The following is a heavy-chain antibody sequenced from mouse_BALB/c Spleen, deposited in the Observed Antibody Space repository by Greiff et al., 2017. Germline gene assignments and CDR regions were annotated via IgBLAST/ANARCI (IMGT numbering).Heavy chain of an antibody. J-gene: IGHJ1*01. V-gene: IGHV1-87*01. CDR2: IYPGDGDT. CDR3: AWGLRYWYFDV. Sequence: VKLMESGAELARPGASVKLSCKASGYTFTSYWMQWVKQRPGQGLEWIGAIYPGDGDTRYTQKFKGKATLTADKSSSTAYMQLSSLASEDSAVYYCAWGLRYWYFDVWGAGTTVTVSS. D-gene: IGHD2-4*01. CDR1: GYTFTSYW.